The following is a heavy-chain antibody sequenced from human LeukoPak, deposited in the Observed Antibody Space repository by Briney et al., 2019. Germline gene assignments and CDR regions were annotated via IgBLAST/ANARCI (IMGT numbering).Heavy chain of an antibody. Sequence: GGSLRLSCVASGFAFSSYWMSWVRQAPGKGLEWVANIKQDGGEKYYVDSVKGRFTSSRDNAKNSLLLQMNSLRVADTAVYYCARLGGSYYTSWGQGTLVTVSS. CDR2: IKQDGGEK. D-gene: IGHD1-26*01. CDR1: GFAFSSYW. J-gene: IGHJ5*02. CDR3: ARLGGSYYTS. V-gene: IGHV3-7*01.